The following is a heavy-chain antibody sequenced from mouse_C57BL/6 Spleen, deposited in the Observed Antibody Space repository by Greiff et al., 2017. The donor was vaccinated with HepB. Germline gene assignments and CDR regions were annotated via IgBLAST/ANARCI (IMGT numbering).Heavy chain of an antibody. CDR3: VRDYDDAWFAY. Sequence: EVQLVESGGGLVQPKGSLKLSCAASGFSFNTYAMNWVRQAPGKGLEWVARIRSKSNNYATYYADSVKDRFTISRDDSESMLYLQMNNLKTEDTAMYYCVRDYDDAWFAYWGQGTLVTVSA. CDR1: GFSFNTYA. V-gene: IGHV10-1*01. D-gene: IGHD2-4*01. CDR2: IRSKSNNYAT. J-gene: IGHJ3*01.